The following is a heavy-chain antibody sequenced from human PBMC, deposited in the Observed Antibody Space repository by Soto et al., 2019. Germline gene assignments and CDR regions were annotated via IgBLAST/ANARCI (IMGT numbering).Heavy chain of an antibody. CDR2: ISGSGGST. Sequence: PGGSLRLSCAASGFTFSSYAMSWVRQAPGKGLEWVSAISGSGGSTYYADSVKGRFTISRDNSKNTLYLQMNSLRAEDTAVYYCAKDLPGGQAQPFGIGGWFDPWGQGTLVTVSS. D-gene: IGHD3-16*01. CDR1: GFTFSSYA. V-gene: IGHV3-23*01. J-gene: IGHJ5*02. CDR3: AKDLPGGQAQPFGIGGWFDP.